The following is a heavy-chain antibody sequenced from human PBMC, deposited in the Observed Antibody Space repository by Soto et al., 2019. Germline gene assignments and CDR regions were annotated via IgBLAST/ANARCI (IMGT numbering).Heavy chain of an antibody. V-gene: IGHV3-23*01. CDR3: AKDGYDSSGPIDN. Sequence: LRLSCAASGFAFSSYAMSWVRQAPGKGLEWVSAVSGGGVSTYYADSVKGRFTISRDNSKNTLYLQVNSLRAEDTAVYYCAKDGYDSSGPIDNWGQGTLVTVSS. D-gene: IGHD3-22*01. CDR1: GFAFSSYA. CDR2: VSGGGVST. J-gene: IGHJ4*02.